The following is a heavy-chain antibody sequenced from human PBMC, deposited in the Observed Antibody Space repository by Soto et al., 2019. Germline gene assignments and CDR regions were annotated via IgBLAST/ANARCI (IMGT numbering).Heavy chain of an antibody. CDR2: INPTVGST. CDR3: AREVNTVIMPGDTEDYSGLDV. D-gene: IGHD2-21*02. V-gene: IGHV1-46*01. Sequence: GASVKVSCKASGYVFSSSFVHWVRQAPGQGLEWMAMINPTVGSTSYAHNFQGRIAVTRDTSTATVYLDLSSLRSADTAIYYCAREVNTVIMPGDTEDYSGLDVRGQGTTVTVSS. CDR1: GYVFSSSF. J-gene: IGHJ6*02.